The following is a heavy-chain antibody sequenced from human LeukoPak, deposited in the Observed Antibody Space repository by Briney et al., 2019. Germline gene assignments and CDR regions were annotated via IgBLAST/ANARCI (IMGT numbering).Heavy chain of an antibody. V-gene: IGHV4-38-2*02. D-gene: IGHD6-13*01. CDR2: IYNGGSS. J-gene: IGHJ5*02. Sequence: PSETLSLTCTVSGYSISSGYYWGWIRQPPGKGLEWIGYIYNGGSSNYNPSLKSRVTISGDTSENQFSLKLSSVTAADTAVYYCARDSAAGTGLWFDPWGQGILVTVSS. CDR3: ARDSAAGTGLWFDP. CDR1: GYSISSGYY.